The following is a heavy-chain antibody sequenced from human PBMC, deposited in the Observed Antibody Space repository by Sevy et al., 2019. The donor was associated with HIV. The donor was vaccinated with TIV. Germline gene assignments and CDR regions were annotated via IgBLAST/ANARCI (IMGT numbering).Heavy chain of an antibody. J-gene: IGHJ4*02. CDR3: ARHGGLVDRAFDY. V-gene: IGHV4-39*01. CDR2: IYYSGST. CDR1: GGSISRSSYD. D-gene: IGHD3-10*01. Sequence: SETLSLTCIVSGGSISRSSYDWGWIRQPPGKGLEWIGSIYYSGSTYYNPSLMGRVTISVDTSKNQFSLIVNSVTAADTAVYYCARHGGLVDRAFDYWGQGTLVTVSS.